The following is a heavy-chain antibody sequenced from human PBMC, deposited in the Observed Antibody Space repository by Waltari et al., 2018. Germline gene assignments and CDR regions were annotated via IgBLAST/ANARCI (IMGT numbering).Heavy chain of an antibody. Sequence: EVQLEESGGGLVQPGGSLRLSCAASGFTFSSYWMHWFRQAPGKGLVGVSRINSDGRTISYADSVKGRFTISRDNAKNTLYLQMNSLSAEDTAVYYCASAYYDILDWGQGTLVTVSS. J-gene: IGHJ4*02. CDR2: INSDGRTI. CDR3: ASAYYDILD. D-gene: IGHD3-9*01. V-gene: IGHV3-74*01. CDR1: GFTFSSYW.